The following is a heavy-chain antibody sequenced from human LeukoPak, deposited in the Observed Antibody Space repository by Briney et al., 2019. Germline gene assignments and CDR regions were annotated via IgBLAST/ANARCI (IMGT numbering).Heavy chain of an antibody. Sequence: GGTLRLSCAASGFTFSSYDMHWVRQATGKGLEWVSAIGTVGDTYYPGSVKGRFTISRENAKNSLYLQMNSLRAGDTAVYYCARVPIRDMAVAGIDYWGQGTLVSVSS. CDR2: IGTVGDT. J-gene: IGHJ4*02. V-gene: IGHV3-13*04. CDR1: GFTFSSYD. D-gene: IGHD6-19*01. CDR3: ARVPIRDMAVAGIDY.